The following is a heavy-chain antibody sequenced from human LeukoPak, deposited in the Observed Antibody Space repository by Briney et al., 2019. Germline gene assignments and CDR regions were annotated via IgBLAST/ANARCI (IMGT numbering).Heavy chain of an antibody. J-gene: IGHJ6*03. CDR3: ARDRRDVLRFLEWLRKDYYMDV. V-gene: IGHV3-7*01. Sequence: GGSLRLSCAASGFTFSSYWMSWVRQAPGKGLEWVANIKQDGSEKYYVDSVKGRFTISRDNAKNSLYLQMNSLRAEDTAVYYCARDRRDVLRFLEWLRKDYYMDVWGKGTTVTVSS. D-gene: IGHD3-3*01. CDR2: IKQDGSEK. CDR1: GFTFSSYW.